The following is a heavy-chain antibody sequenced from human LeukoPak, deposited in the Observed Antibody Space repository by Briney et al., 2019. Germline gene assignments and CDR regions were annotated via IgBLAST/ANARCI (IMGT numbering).Heavy chain of an antibody. CDR1: GFTFSSYA. Sequence: GGSLRLSCAASGFTFSSYAMSWVRQAPGKGLEWVSVISGSGGSTYYADSVKGRFTISRDNSKNTLYLQMNSLRAEDTAVYYCAKDLEEYCSGGSCYSCDYWGQGTLVTVSS. CDR2: ISGSGGST. D-gene: IGHD2-15*01. CDR3: AKDLEEYCSGGSCYSCDY. J-gene: IGHJ4*02. V-gene: IGHV3-23*01.